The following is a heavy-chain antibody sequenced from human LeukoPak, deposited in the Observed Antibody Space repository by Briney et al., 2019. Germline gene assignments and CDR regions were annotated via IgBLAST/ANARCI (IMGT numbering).Heavy chain of an antibody. CDR2: ISWNSGSI. CDR3: ARDRAAAGEGYFDY. CDR1: GFSFSSCA. D-gene: IGHD6-13*01. V-gene: IGHV3-20*04. Sequence: PGGSLRLSCAASGFSFSSCAMSWVRQAPGKGLEWVSGISWNSGSIGYADSVKGRFTISRDNAKNSLYLQMNSLRAEDTAVYYCARDRAAAGEGYFDYWGQGTLVTVSS. J-gene: IGHJ4*02.